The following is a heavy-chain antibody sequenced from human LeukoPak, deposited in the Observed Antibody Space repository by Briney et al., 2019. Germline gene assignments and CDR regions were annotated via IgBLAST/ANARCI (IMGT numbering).Heavy chain of an antibody. CDR1: GFTFSSYG. CDR3: AIGNEYYFDY. J-gene: IGHJ4*02. V-gene: IGHV3-30*03. D-gene: IGHD3-10*01. CDR2: ISYDGSNK. Sequence: GRSLRLSCAASGFTFSSYGMHWVRQAPGKGLEWVAVISYDGSNKYCADSVKGRFTISRDNSKNTLYLQMNSLRAEDTAVYYCAIGNEYYFDYWGQGTLVTVSS.